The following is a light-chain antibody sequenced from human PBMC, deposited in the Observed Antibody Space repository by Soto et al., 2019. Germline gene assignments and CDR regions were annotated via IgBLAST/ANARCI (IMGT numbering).Light chain of an antibody. CDR1: QSVSSN. CDR3: QQYYNWPRT. Sequence: IVMTQCTVTLYVSPGERVNLCCRASQSVSSNLAWYQQKPGQAPSLLIYGAFTRATGIPARFSGTGSGTDFTLTISSLEPEDFAVYYCQQYYNWPRTFGQGTEVDIK. CDR2: GAF. V-gene: IGKV3-15*01. J-gene: IGKJ1*01.